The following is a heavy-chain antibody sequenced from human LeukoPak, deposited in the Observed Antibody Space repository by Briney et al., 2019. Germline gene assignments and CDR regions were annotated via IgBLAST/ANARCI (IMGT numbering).Heavy chain of an antibody. J-gene: IGHJ6*03. CDR3: TRGSIAYYYMDI. V-gene: IGHV4-59*01. D-gene: IGHD3-22*01. CDR2: IYYSGST. CDR1: GGSISSYY. Sequence: PSETLSLTCTVSGGSISSYYWSWIRQPPGKGLEWIGNIYYSGSTNYNPSLKSRVTISVDTSKNQFSLKLSSVTAADTAVYYCTRGSIAYYYMDIWGKGTTVTISS.